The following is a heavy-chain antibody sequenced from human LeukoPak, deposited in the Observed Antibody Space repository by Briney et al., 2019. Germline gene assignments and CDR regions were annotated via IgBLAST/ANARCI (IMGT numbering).Heavy chain of an antibody. D-gene: IGHD6-6*01. CDR3: VRSREKMELVLNWFDP. V-gene: IGHV4-39*01. CDR2: IYYSGST. J-gene: IGHJ5*02. Sequence: SETLSLTCTVSGGSISSSSYYWGWIRQPPGKGLEWIGSIYYSGSTYYNPSLKSRVTISVDTPKNQFSLKLSSVTAADTAVYYWVRSREKMELVLNWFDPWGQGTLVTVSS. CDR1: GGSISSSSYY.